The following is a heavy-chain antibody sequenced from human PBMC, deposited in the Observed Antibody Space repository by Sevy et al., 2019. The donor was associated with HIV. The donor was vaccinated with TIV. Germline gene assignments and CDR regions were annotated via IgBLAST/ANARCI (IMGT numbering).Heavy chain of an antibody. J-gene: IGHJ4*02. CDR1: GFTFSGNW. V-gene: IGHV3-7*01. CDR3: TRDAGYCSSTSCYRGDYFDY. CDR2: IKEDGSEK. Sequence: GGSLRLSCAASGFTFSGNWMSWVRQAPGKGLEWVADIKEDGSEKYYVDYVKGRFTISRDNAKKSLYMQMNNLRAEDTAVYYCTRDAGYCSSTSCYRGDYFDYWGQGTLVTVSS. D-gene: IGHD2-2*02.